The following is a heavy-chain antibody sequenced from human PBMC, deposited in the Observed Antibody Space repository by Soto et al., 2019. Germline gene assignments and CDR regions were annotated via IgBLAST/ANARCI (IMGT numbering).Heavy chain of an antibody. Sequence: GGSLRLSCTASGFTFNRHAMTWVRQAPGKGLEWVSGLSDSGGSIYYADSVKGRFTISRDNSMNTLYLQMNTLRAEDTAVYYCAKVSSAWYAGFIDLSGQATLVTVSS. CDR2: LSDSGGSI. D-gene: IGHD2-8*01. CDR1: GFTFNRHA. CDR3: AKVSSAWYAGFIDL. V-gene: IGHV3-23*01. J-gene: IGHJ5*02.